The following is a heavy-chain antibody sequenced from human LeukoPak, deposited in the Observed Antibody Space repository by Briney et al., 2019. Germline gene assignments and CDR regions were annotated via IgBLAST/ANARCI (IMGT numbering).Heavy chain of an antibody. D-gene: IGHD6-19*01. J-gene: IGHJ4*02. CDR1: GGSISSYY. V-gene: IGHV4-59*08. CDR2: IYYSGST. Sequence: SETLSLTCTVSGGSISSYYWSWIRQPPGKGLEWIGHIYYSGSTNYNPSLKSRVTISVDTSKNQFSLKLSSVTAADTAVYYCARRDSSGWYFFDYWGQGTLVTVSP. CDR3: ARRDSSGWYFFDY.